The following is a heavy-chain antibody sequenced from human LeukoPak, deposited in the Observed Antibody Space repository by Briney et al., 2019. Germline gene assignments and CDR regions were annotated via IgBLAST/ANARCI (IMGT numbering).Heavy chain of an antibody. D-gene: IGHD1-14*01. CDR1: GYTFTGYY. V-gene: IGHV1-2*02. J-gene: IGHJ6*02. CDR2: INPNSGGT. CDR3: ARATGGRYYYYGMDV. Sequence: ASVKVSCTASGYTFTGYYMHWVRQAPGQGLEWMGWINPNSGGTNYAQKFQGRVTMTRDTSISTAYMELSRLRSDDTAVYYCARATGGRYYYYGMDVWGQGTTVTVSS.